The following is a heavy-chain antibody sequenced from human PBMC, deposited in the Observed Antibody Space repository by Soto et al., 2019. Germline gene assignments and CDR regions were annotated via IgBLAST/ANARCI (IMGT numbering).Heavy chain of an antibody. J-gene: IGHJ3*01. V-gene: IGHV3-21*02. D-gene: IGHD6-6*01. Sequence: EVRLVESGGGLVKPGGSLRLSCAASGFNLSSHSMNWVRQAPGKGLEWVSCITSTGSFIYFADSVTGRFTISRDNAKNSLYLQMNSXXXXXXXXXXXARHEYXSSSGAFDVWGXXXMVTVSS. CDR2: ITSTGSFI. CDR1: GFNLSSHS. CDR3: ARHEYXSSSGAFDV.